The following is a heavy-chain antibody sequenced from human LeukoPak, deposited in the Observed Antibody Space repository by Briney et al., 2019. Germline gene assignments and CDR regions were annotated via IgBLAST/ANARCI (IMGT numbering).Heavy chain of an antibody. CDR3: AKDRANWAIDD. CDR2: IGGDGIA. J-gene: IGHJ4*02. Sequence: GGSLRLSCAASGFTFSSYSMNWVRQAPGKGLEWISYIGGDGIAFYADSVKGRFTASKDDARKSMYLQMNSLRVEDTAVYYCAKDRANWAIDDWGQGTQVTVSS. V-gene: IGHV3-48*04. CDR1: GFTFSSYS. D-gene: IGHD3-16*01.